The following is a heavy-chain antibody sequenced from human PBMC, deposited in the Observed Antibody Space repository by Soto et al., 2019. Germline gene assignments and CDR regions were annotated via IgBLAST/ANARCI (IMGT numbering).Heavy chain of an antibody. CDR1: GYSFTSYW. Sequence: PGESLKISCKGSGYSFTSYWIGWVRQMPGKGLEWMGIIYPGDSDTRYSPSFQGQVTISADKSISTAYLQWSSLKASDTAMYYCARQWNYYDSSGYGGNTGFDYWGQGTLVTVSS. CDR3: ARQWNYYDSSGYGGNTGFDY. D-gene: IGHD3-22*01. V-gene: IGHV5-51*01. J-gene: IGHJ4*02. CDR2: IYPGDSDT.